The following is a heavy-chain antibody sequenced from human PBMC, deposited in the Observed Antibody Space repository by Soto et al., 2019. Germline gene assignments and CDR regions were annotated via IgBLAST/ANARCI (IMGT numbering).Heavy chain of an antibody. Sequence: PSATLSLTCTVSGGSISSYYWSWIRQPAGKGLEWIGRIYTSGSTNYNPSLKSRVTMSVDTSKNQFSLKLSSVTAADTAVYYCARDPIAVAGTLDAFDIWGQGTMVTVSS. CDR1: GGSISSYY. CDR3: ARDPIAVAGTLDAFDI. J-gene: IGHJ3*02. V-gene: IGHV4-4*07. D-gene: IGHD6-19*01. CDR2: IYTSGST.